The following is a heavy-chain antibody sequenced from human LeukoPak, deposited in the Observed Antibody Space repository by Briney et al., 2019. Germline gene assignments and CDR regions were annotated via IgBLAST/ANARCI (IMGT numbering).Heavy chain of an antibody. J-gene: IGHJ1*01. Sequence: PSETLSLTCTVSGGSISSYYWSWIRQPPGKGLEWIGEINHSGSTNYNPSLKSRVTISVDTSKNQFSLKLSSVTAADTAVYYCARGRGITMIVASTRYFQHWGQGTLVTVSS. CDR1: GGSISSYY. D-gene: IGHD3-22*01. CDR2: INHSGST. V-gene: IGHV4-34*01. CDR3: ARGRGITMIVASTRYFQH.